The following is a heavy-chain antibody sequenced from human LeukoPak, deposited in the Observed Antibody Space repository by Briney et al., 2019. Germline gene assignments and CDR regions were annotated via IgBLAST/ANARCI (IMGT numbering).Heavy chain of an antibody. CDR3: AREGCSSTSCYIIGDDNWFDP. D-gene: IGHD2-2*01. CDR1: GYSFSGYY. V-gene: IGHV1-2*02. J-gene: IGHJ5*02. Sequence: ASVKVSCKASGYSFSGYYIHWVRQAPGQGLGWMGWINPNSGGTNYAQKFQDRVTMTRDTSVSTGYMELSSLRSDDTAVYYCAREGCSSTSCYIIGDDNWFDPWGQGTLVTVSS. CDR2: INPNSGGT.